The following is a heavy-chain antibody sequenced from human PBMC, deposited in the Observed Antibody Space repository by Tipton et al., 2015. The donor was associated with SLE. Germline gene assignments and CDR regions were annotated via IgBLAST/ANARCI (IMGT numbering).Heavy chain of an antibody. V-gene: IGHV4-59*11. Sequence: TLSLTCTVSGGSISSHYWSWIRQPPGKGLEWIGSIYYSGSTYYNPSLKSRVTISVDTSKNQFSLKLSSVTAADTAVYYCARAQLGIRGIDYWGQGTLVTVSS. D-gene: IGHD7-27*01. CDR3: ARAQLGIRGIDY. CDR1: GGSISSHY. CDR2: IYYSGST. J-gene: IGHJ4*02.